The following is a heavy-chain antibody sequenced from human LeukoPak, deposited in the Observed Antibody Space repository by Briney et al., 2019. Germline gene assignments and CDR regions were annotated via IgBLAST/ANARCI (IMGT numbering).Heavy chain of an antibody. CDR1: GYTFTSYG. V-gene: IGHV1-18*01. CDR2: ISAYNGNT. Sequence: GASVKVSCKASGYTFTSYGISWVRQAPGQGLEWMGWISAYNGNTNYAQKLQGRVTMITDTSTSTAYMELRSLRSDDTAVYYCARDGRIAVAGSQDYFDYWGQGTLVTVSS. CDR3: ARDGRIAVAGSQDYFDY. D-gene: IGHD6-19*01. J-gene: IGHJ4*02.